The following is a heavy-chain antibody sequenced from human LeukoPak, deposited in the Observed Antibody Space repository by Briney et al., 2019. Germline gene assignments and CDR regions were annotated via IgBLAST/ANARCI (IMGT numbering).Heavy chain of an antibody. J-gene: IGHJ4*02. CDR2: MNPNSGNT. CDR1: GYTFTSYG. D-gene: IGHD2-2*01. Sequence: ASVKVSCKASGYTFTSYGISWARHAPGQGLEWMGWMNPNSGNTGYAQKFQGRVTMTRNTSISTAYMELSSLRSEDTAIYYCAREVTSEYWGQGTLVTVSS. CDR3: AREVTSEY. V-gene: IGHV1-8*02.